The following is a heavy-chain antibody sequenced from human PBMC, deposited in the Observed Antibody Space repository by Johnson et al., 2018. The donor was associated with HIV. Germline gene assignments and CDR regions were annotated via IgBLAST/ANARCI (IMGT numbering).Heavy chain of an antibody. V-gene: IGHV3-15*01. J-gene: IGHJ3*02. CDR1: GFTFSNAW. D-gene: IGHD6-13*01. CDR2: IKSKTDGGTT. Sequence: VQLVESGGGLVKPGGSLRLSCAASGFTFSNAWMSWVRQAPGKGLEWVGRIKSKTDGGTTDYAAPVKGRFTSPRDDSKHTLYLQMNSLKTEDTAVYYCTPCSRSGAFDIWGQGTMVTVSS. CDR3: TPCSRSGAFDI.